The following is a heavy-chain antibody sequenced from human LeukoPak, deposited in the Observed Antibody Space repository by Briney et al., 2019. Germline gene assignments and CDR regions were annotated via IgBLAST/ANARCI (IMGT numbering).Heavy chain of an antibody. V-gene: IGHV4-39*01. J-gene: IGHJ4*02. D-gene: IGHD6-19*01. Sequence: SETLSLTCTVSGGSISSGSHYWGWIRQPPGKGLEWIGSIYYSGTTYYSPSVKSRVTISLDKSKDRFSLKLNFVTAADTAVYYCARQDLAVSGIDYWGQGTLVTVSS. CDR2: IYYSGTT. CDR1: GGSISSGSHY. CDR3: ARQDLAVSGIDY.